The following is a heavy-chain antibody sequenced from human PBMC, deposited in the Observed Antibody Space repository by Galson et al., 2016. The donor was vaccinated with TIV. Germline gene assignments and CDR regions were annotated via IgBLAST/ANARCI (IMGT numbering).Heavy chain of an antibody. J-gene: IGHJ4*02. CDR2: INPNSGGT. V-gene: IGHV1-2*02. CDR3: ARDSGYTSGSDC. Sequence: SVKVSCKASGYTFTDYYIHWVRQAPGQGLEWMGWINPNSGGTSYAQKFQGRVTMTRDTSITTAYLDLSRLRSADTAVYTCARDSGYTSGSDCWGQGSLVTVSS. D-gene: IGHD3-22*01. CDR1: GYTFTDYY.